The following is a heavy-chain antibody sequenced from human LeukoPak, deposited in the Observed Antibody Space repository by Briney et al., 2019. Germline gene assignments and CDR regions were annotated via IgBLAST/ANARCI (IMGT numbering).Heavy chain of an antibody. V-gene: IGHV3-33*08. D-gene: IGHD3-22*01. J-gene: IGHJ4*02. CDR3: ARGPHYYDSSGSDYFDY. CDR1: GFTFSSYG. Sequence: GGSLRLSCAASGFTFSSYGVHWVRQAPGKGLEWVAVIWYDGSNKYYADSVKGRFTISRDNSKNTLYLQMNSLRAEDTAVYYCARGPHYYDSSGSDYFDYWGQGTLVTVSS. CDR2: IWYDGSNK.